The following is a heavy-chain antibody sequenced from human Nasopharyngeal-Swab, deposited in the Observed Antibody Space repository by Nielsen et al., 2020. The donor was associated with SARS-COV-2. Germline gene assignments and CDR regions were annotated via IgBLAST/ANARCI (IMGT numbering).Heavy chain of an antibody. CDR1: GFSFSTYW. D-gene: IGHD3-16*01. CDR2: LKTDGSDT. V-gene: IGHV3-74*03. CDR3: ARENSASGAYYFDF. J-gene: IGHJ4*02. Sequence: SCAASGFSFSTYWMHWVRHTPGKGLVWVSRLKTDGSDTMYADSVKGRFTISRDNAKNTMYLQMNSLRGEDTALYYCARENSASGAYYFDFWGRGARVTVSS.